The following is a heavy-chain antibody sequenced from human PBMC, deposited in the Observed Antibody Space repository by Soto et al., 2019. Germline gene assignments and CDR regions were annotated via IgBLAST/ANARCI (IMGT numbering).Heavy chain of an antibody. D-gene: IGHD2-2*03. CDR3: VREGLDIVVVPAANFYYYYMDV. CDR2: IYHSGST. Sequence: QVQLQESGPGLVKPSGTLSLTCAVSSGSISSSNWWSWVRQPPGKGLEGIGEIYHSGSTNYNPSLKSRVTISVDKSKNQFSLKLSSVTAADTAVYYCVREGLDIVVVPAANFYYYYMDVWGKGTTVTVSS. V-gene: IGHV4-4*02. CDR1: SGSISSSNW. J-gene: IGHJ6*03.